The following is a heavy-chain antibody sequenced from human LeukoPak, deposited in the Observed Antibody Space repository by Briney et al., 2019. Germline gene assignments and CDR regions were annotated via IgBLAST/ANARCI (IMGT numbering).Heavy chain of an antibody. CDR1: GFTFSSYA. CDR3: ANGGTYSSGP. J-gene: IGHJ5*02. D-gene: IGHD3-22*01. Sequence: GGSLRLSCAASGFTFSSYAMSWVRQAPGKGLEWVANIKQDGSEKYYVDSVKGRFTISRDNAKNSLYLQMNSLRAEDTAVYYCANGGTYSSGPWGQGTLVTVSS. V-gene: IGHV3-7*01. CDR2: IKQDGSEK.